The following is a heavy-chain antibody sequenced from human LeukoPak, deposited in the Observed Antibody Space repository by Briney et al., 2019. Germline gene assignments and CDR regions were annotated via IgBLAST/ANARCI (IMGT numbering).Heavy chain of an antibody. J-gene: IGHJ6*03. CDR1: GYAFTGYY. Sequence: ASVKVSCKASGYAFTGYYMHWVREAPGQGLEWMGRIIPIFGTANYAQKFQGRVTITTDESTSTAYMELSSLRSEDTAVYHCARDRWAITMVRGVYYMDVWGKGTTVTVSS. CDR2: IIPIFGTA. D-gene: IGHD3-10*01. V-gene: IGHV1-69*05. CDR3: ARDRWAITMVRGVYYMDV.